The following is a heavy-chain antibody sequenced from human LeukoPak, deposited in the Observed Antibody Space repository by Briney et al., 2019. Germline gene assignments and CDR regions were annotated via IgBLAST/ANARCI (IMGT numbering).Heavy chain of an antibody. CDR2: IYYSGST. V-gene: IGHV4-39*01. CDR3: ARSIRLQLVGGCWFDP. CDR1: GGSISSSSYY. Sequence: SETLSLTCTVSGGSISSSSYYWGWIRQPPGKGLEWIGSIYYSGSTYYNPSLKSRVTISVDTSKNQFSLKLSSVTAADTAVYYCARSIRLQLVGGCWFDPWGQGTLVTVSS. J-gene: IGHJ5*02. D-gene: IGHD6-13*01.